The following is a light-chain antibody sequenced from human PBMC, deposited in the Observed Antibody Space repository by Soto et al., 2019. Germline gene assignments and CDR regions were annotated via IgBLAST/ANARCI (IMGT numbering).Light chain of an antibody. V-gene: IGLV2-14*01. Sequence: QSVLTQPASVSGSPGQSITISCTGTSSDVGGYNYVSWYQQHPGKAPKLIIYDVSNRPSGVSNRFSGSKSGNTASLTISGLQAEDEADYYCSSYASSSIYVFGTGTKVTV. J-gene: IGLJ1*01. CDR2: DVS. CDR3: SSYASSSIYV. CDR1: SSDVGGYNY.